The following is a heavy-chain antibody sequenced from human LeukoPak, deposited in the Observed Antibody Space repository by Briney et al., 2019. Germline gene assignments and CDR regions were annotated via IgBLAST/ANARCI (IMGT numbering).Heavy chain of an antibody. J-gene: IGHJ3*02. CDR3: AKDDYGGTSAGAFDI. CDR2: ISGSGGST. CDR1: GFTFSSYG. D-gene: IGHD4-23*01. V-gene: IGHV3-23*01. Sequence: GGTLRLSCAASGFTFSSYGMSWVRQAPGKGLEWVSAISGSGGSTYYADSVKGRFTISRDNSKNTLYLQMNSLRPEDTAVYYCAKDDYGGTSAGAFDIWGQGTMVTVSS.